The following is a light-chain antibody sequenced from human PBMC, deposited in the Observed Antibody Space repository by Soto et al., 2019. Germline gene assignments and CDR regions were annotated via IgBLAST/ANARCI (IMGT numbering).Light chain of an antibody. J-gene: IGKJ1*01. Sequence: EILMTQSPATLSVSPGERATLPCRASQSVDGNLAWYQQKPGQAPRLLIYGASTRATGISARFSGSGSGTEFTLTISSLQSEDFGVYYCQQYNNWWTFGQGTKVDIK. V-gene: IGKV3-15*01. CDR1: QSVDGN. CDR3: QQYNNWWT. CDR2: GAS.